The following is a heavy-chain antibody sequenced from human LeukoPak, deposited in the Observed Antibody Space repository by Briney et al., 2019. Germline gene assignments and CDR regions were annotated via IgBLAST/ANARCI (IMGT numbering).Heavy chain of an antibody. V-gene: IGHV3-21*01. CDR2: ISASSGHI. J-gene: IGHJ4*02. D-gene: IGHD6-13*01. CDR1: GFTFSDYS. Sequence: GGSLRLSCAASGFTFSDYSMNWVRQAPGKGLEWVSSISASSGHIHYAASAKGRFTNSRDNAKNSLYLQMNSLRAEDTAVYYCARAEYSSSWSYVYYFDNWGQGTLVTVSS. CDR3: ARAEYSSSWSYVYYFDN.